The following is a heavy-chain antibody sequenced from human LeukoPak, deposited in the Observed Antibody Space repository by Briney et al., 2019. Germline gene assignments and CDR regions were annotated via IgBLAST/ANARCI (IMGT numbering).Heavy chain of an antibody. CDR2: INPNSGGT. CDR1: GYTFTGYY. CDR3: ARVGFEYGDNRWFDP. D-gene: IGHD4-17*01. Sequence: ASVKVSCKASGYTFTGYYMHWVRQAPGQGLEWMGWINPNSGGTNYAQKFQGRVTMARDTSISTAYMELSRLRSDDTAVYYCARVGFEYGDNRWFDPWGQGTLVTVSS. J-gene: IGHJ5*02. V-gene: IGHV1-2*02.